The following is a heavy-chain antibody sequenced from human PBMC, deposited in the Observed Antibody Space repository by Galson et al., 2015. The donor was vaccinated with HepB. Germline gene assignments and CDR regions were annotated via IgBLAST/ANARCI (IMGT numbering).Heavy chain of an antibody. D-gene: IGHD1-26*01. CDR3: TRAGRVGPIATIDY. Sequence: SLRLSCAASGFTFGDYAMSWVRQAPGKGLEWVGFIRSKAYGGTTEYAASVKGRFTISRDDSKSIAYLQMNNLKTEDTAVYYCTRAGRVGPIATIDYWGQGTLVTVSS. V-gene: IGHV3-49*04. CDR2: IRSKAYGGTT. CDR1: GFTFGDYA. J-gene: IGHJ4*02.